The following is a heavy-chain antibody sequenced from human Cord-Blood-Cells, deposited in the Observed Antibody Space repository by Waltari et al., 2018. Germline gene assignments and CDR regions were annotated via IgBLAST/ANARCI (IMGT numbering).Heavy chain of an antibody. J-gene: IGHJ3*02. Sequence: QVQLQQWGAGLLKPSETLSLTCAVYGGSFSGYYWSWIRQPPGKGLEWIGEINLSGSTNYHPSLRSRVTISVDTSKNQFSLKLSSVTAADTAVYYCARATSWGWGAFDIWGQVTMVTVSS. CDR3: ARATSWGWGAFDI. D-gene: IGHD3-16*01. CDR2: INLSGST. V-gene: IGHV4-34*01. CDR1: GGSFSGYY.